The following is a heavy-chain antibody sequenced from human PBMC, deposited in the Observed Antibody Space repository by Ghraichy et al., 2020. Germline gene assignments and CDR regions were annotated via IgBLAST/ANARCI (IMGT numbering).Heavy chain of an antibody. CDR3: ARVPTTIYYSSRNPHWYFDL. D-gene: IGHD6-13*01. J-gene: IGHJ2*01. CDR1: GFTFSSYS. CDR2: ISSSSSYI. Sequence: GGSLRLSCAASGFTFSSYSMNWVRQAPGKGLEWVSSISSSSSYIYYADSVKGRFTISRDNAKNSLYLQMNSLRAEDTAVYYCARVPTTIYYSSRNPHWYFDLWGRGTLVTVSS. V-gene: IGHV3-21*01.